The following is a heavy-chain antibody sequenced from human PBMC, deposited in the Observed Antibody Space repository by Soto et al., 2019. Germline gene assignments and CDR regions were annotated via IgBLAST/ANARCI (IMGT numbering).Heavy chain of an antibody. CDR2: IIPIFGTA. D-gene: IGHD2-21*02. Sequence: QVQLVQSGAEVKKPGSSVKVSCKASGGTFSSYAISWVRQAPGQGLEWMGGIIPIFGTANYAQKFQGRVTITAEEATSTAYMELSSLRSEDTAVYYFAREIGCLACCGADCYDYYYGMDVWGQGTTVTVSS. CDR1: GGTFSSYA. V-gene: IGHV1-69*12. CDR3: AREIGCLACCGADCYDYYYGMDV. J-gene: IGHJ6*02.